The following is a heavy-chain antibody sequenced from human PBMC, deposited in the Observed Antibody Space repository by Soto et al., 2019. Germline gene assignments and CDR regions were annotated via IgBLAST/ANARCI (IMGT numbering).Heavy chain of an antibody. CDR1: GGSISSSSYY. V-gene: IGHV4-39*01. Sequence: QLQLQESGPGLVKPSETLSLTCTVSGGSISSSSYYWGWIRQPPGKGLEWIGSIYYSGSTYYNPSLKSRVTISVDTSKKQFSLKMSSVTAADTAVYYCARPSGPADGTVGWFEPWGQGTLVTVSS. D-gene: IGHD6-13*01. CDR2: IYYSGST. CDR3: ARPSGPADGTVGWFEP. J-gene: IGHJ5*02.